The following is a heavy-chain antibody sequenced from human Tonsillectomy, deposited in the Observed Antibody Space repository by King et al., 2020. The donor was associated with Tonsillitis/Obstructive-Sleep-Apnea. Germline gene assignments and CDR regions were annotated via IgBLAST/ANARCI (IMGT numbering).Heavy chain of an antibody. CDR1: GFTFSSYA. V-gene: IGHV3-30*04. Sequence: QLVESGGGVVQPGRSLRLSCAASGFTFSSYAMHRVRQAPGKGLEWVAVISYDGSNKYYADSVKGRFTISRDNSKNTLYLQMNTLRAEDTAVYYCARDTSWDYYYMDVWGKGTTVTVSS. CDR3: ARDTSWDYYYMDV. CDR2: ISYDGSNK. D-gene: IGHD3-16*01. J-gene: IGHJ6*03.